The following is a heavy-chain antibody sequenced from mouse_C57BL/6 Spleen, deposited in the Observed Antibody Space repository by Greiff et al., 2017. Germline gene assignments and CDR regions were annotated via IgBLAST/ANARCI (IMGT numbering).Heavy chain of an antibody. CDR1: GYTFTSYD. J-gene: IGHJ3*01. V-gene: IGHV1-85*01. CDR3: AREGPVYDGYYAWFAY. Sequence: VKLMESGPELVKPGASVKLSCKASGYTFTSYDINWVKQRPGQGLEWIGWIYPRDGSTKYNEKFKGKATLTVDTSSSTAYMELHSLTSEDSAVYFCAREGPVYDGYYAWFAYWGQGTLVTVSA. CDR2: IYPRDGST. D-gene: IGHD2-3*01.